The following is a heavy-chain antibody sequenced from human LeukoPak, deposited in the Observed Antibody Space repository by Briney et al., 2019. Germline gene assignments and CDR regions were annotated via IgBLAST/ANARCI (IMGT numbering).Heavy chain of an antibody. V-gene: IGHV4-34*01. CDR3: ARLWDYGSGPWFDP. J-gene: IGHJ5*02. D-gene: IGHD3-10*01. CDR1: GGSFSGYY. CDR2: INHSGST. Sequence: SETLSLTCAVYGGSFSGYYWSWIRQPPGKGLEWIGEINHSGSTNYNPSLKSRVTISVDTSKNQFSLKLSSVTAADTAVYYCARLWDYGSGPWFDPWGQGTLVTVSS.